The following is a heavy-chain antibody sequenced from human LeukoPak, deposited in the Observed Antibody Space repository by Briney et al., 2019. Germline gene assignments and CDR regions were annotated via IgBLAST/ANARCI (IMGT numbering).Heavy chain of an antibody. CDR2: ISTNGDRT. V-gene: IGHV3-23*01. J-gene: IGHJ4*02. CDR1: GLTFSNYA. CDR3: AKKRGSSQGTYYFDY. Sequence: GGSLRLSCAASGLTFSNYAMTWVRQAPGKGLEWVSAISTNGDRTYYADSVKGRFTVSRDNFKNTLYLQMNSLRAEDTAVYYCAKKRGSSQGTYYFDYWGQGTLVTVSS. D-gene: IGHD3-10*01.